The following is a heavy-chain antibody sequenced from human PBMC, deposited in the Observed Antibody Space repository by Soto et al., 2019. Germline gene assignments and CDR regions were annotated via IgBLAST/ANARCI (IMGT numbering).Heavy chain of an antibody. CDR2: INAGNGNT. CDR3: AAQYSSGRNDAFDI. J-gene: IGHJ3*02. V-gene: IGHV1-3*01. Sequence: GASVKVSCKASGYTFTSYAMHWVRQAPGQRLEWMGWINAGNGNTKYSQKFQGRVTITRDTSTSTAYMELSSLRSEDTVVYYCAAQYSSGRNDAFDIWGQGTMVTVSS. D-gene: IGHD6-19*01. CDR1: GYTFTSYA.